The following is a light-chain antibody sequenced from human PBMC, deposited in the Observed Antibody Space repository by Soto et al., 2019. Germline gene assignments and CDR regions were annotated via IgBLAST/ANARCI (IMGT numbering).Light chain of an antibody. CDR2: QDS. Sequence: SYELTQPPSVSVCPGQTASITCSGDKLGDKYACWYQQKPGQSPVLVIYQDSKRPSGIPERFSGSNSGNTATLTISGTQAMDEADYYCQAWDSSTAVVFGGGTKVTVL. CDR3: QAWDSSTAVV. J-gene: IGLJ2*01. CDR1: KLGDKY. V-gene: IGLV3-1*01.